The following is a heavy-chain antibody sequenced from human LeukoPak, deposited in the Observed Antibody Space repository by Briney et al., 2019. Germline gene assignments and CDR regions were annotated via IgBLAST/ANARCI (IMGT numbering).Heavy chain of an antibody. CDR3: ARQESHSSGWYGLRRWFDP. J-gene: IGHJ5*02. Sequence: PSETLSLTCTVSGYSISSGYYWGWIRQPPGKGLEWIGSIYHSGSTYYNPSPKSRVTISVDTSKNQFSLKLSSVTAADTAVYYCARQESHSSGWYGLRRWFDPWGQGTLVTVSS. D-gene: IGHD6-19*01. CDR1: GYSISSGYY. V-gene: IGHV4-38-2*02. CDR2: IYHSGST.